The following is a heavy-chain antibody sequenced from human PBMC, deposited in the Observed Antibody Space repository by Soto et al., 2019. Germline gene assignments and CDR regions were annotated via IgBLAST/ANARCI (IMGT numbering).Heavy chain of an antibody. CDR2: IYYSGST. V-gene: IGHV4-61*01. Sequence: SETLSLTCTVSGGSVSSGSYYWSWIRQPPGKGLEWIGYIYYSGSTNYNPSLKSRVTISVDTSKNQFSLKLSSVTAADTAVYYGAGDRDGYCSSTSCCLDVWGQGTTVTVSS. CDR1: GGSVSSGSYY. CDR3: AGDRDGYCSSTSCCLDV. D-gene: IGHD2-2*01. J-gene: IGHJ6*02.